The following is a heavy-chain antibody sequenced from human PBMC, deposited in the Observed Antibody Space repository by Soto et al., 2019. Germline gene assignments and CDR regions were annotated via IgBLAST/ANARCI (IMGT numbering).Heavy chain of an antibody. CDR1: GFTFSSYA. D-gene: IGHD3-22*01. CDR3: ARGNYDSSGYYYFDY. V-gene: IGHV3-74*01. J-gene: IGHJ4*02. Sequence: GGSLRLSCEASGFTFSSYAMSWVRQAPGKGLEWVSRINSDGSSTSYADSVKGRFTISRDNAKNTLYLQMNSLRAEDTAVYYCARGNYDSSGYYYFDYWGQGTLVTVSS. CDR2: INSDGSST.